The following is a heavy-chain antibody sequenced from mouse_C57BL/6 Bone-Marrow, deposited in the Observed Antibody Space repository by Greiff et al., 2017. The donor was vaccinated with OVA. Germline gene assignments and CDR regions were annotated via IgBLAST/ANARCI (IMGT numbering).Heavy chain of an antibody. Sequence: QVQLQQPGAKLVKPGASVKLSCKASGYTFTSYWMQWVKQRPGQGLEWIGEIDPSDSYTNYNQKFKGKATLTVDTSSSTAYMQLSSLTSEDSAVYYCAREELGRDFDYWGQGTTLTVSS. V-gene: IGHV1-50*01. CDR3: AREELGRDFDY. D-gene: IGHD4-1*01. CDR1: GYTFTSYW. CDR2: IDPSDSYT. J-gene: IGHJ2*01.